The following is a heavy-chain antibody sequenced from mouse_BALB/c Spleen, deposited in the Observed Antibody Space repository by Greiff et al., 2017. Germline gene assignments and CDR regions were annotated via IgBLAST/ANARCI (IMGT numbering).Heavy chain of an antibody. V-gene: IGHV7-3*02. D-gene: IGHD2-12*01. CDR1: GFTFTDYY. CDR3: ARDIHYSYDEGYYAMDY. Sequence: DVQLVESGGGLVQPGGSLRISCATSGFTFTDYYMSWVSQPPGKALEWLGFIRNKANGYTTEYSASVKGRFTISRDNSQSILYLQMNTLRAEDSATYYCARDIHYSYDEGYYAMDYWGQGTSVTVSS. J-gene: IGHJ4*01. CDR2: IRNKANGYTT.